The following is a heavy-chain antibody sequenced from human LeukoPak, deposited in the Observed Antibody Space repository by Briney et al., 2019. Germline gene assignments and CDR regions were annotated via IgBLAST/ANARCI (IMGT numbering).Heavy chain of an antibody. J-gene: IGHJ1*01. CDR2: INPNSGGT. CDR1: GYTFTGYY. D-gene: IGHD6-6*01. V-gene: IGHV1-2*02. CDR3: ARGGYSSSYLYRYFQH. Sequence: ASVKVSCKASGYTFTGYYMHWVRQAPGQGLEWMGWINPNSGGTNYAQKFQGRVTMTRDTSISTAYMELSRLRSDDTAVYYCARGGYSSSYLYRYFQHWGQGTLVTVSS.